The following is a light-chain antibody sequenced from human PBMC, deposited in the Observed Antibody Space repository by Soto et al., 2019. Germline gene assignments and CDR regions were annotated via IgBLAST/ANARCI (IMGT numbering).Light chain of an antibody. V-gene: IGKV2-28*01. CDR1: QSLLHSNGKNY. J-gene: IGKJ5*01. CDR3: MQGLHIPIT. Sequence: DCVMTQSPLSLAVTPGEPAAIYCRSNQSLLHSNGKNYLDWFLQKPGQSPQVLINLGSTRASGVPDRFSGSGSGTDFTLKISRVEAEDVGVYYCMQGLHIPITFGQGTRLEIK. CDR2: LGS.